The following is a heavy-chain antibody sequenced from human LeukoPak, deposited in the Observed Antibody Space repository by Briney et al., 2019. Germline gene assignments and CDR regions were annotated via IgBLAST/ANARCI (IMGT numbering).Heavy chain of an antibody. V-gene: IGHV1-2*04. CDR2: INPNSGGT. D-gene: IGHD2-2*02. CDR3: ARGSLYQLLYTGWFDP. J-gene: IGHJ5*02. CDR1: GYTFTGYY. Sequence: ASVKVSCKASGYTFTGYYMHWVRQAPGQGLEWMGWINPNSGGTNYAQKFQGWVTMTRDTSISTAYMELSRLRSDDTAAYYCARGSLYQLLYTGWFDPWGQGTLVTVSS.